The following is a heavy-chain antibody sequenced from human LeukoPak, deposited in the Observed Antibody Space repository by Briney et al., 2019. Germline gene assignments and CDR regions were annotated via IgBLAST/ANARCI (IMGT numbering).Heavy chain of an antibody. Sequence: PSETLSLTCTVSGYSISSGYYWGWIRQPPGKGLEWIGSIYHSGSTYYNPSLKSRVTISVDTSKNQFSLKLTSVTAADTAVYYCARASSHWTPVDAFDIWGQGTLVTVSS. CDR2: IYHSGST. J-gene: IGHJ3*02. CDR3: ARASSHWTPVDAFDI. CDR1: GYSISSGYY. D-gene: IGHD1-1*01. V-gene: IGHV4-38-2*02.